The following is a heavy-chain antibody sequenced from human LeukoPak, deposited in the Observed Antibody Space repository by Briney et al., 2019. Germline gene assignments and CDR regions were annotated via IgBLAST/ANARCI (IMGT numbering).Heavy chain of an antibody. J-gene: IGHJ4*02. V-gene: IGHV3-49*04. CDR1: GFTFGDYA. CDR2: IRSKAYGGTT. Sequence: GGSLRLSCTASGFTFGDYAMSWVRQAPGKGLEWVGFIRSKAYGGTTEYAASVKGRFTISRDDSKSIAYLQMNSLKTEDTAVYYCTRFYDFWSGNDNYCDYWGQGTLVTVSS. D-gene: IGHD3-3*01. CDR3: TRFYDFWSGNDNYCDY.